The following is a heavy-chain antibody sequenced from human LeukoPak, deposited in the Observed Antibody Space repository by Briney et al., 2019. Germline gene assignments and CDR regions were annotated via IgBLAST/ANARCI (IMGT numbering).Heavy chain of an antibody. Sequence: PGESLRLSCAASGFTFSSSWMNWVRQAPGKGLEWVANINPDGSQKRFVDSVMGRFTMPRDNAKNSLYLQMNSLRVEDTAVFYCAAWTDRGYNFWGQGTLVTVSS. J-gene: IGHJ4*02. CDR2: INPDGSQK. V-gene: IGHV3-7*01. CDR1: GFTFSSSW. CDR3: AAWTDRGYNF. D-gene: IGHD5-24*01.